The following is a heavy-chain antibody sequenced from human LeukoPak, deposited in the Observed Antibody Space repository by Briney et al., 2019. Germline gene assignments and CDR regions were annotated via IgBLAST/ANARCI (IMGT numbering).Heavy chain of an antibody. D-gene: IGHD4-17*01. CDR3: ASIFRPTVTTTSGIDY. CDR1: GYTFTGYY. CDR2: INPNSGGT. V-gene: IGHV1-2*02. J-gene: IGHJ4*02. Sequence: GASVKVSCKASGYTFTGYYMHWVRQAPGQGLEWMGWINPNSGGTNYAQKFQGRVTMTRDTSISTAYMELSRLRSDDTAVYYCASIFRPTVTTTSGIDYWGQGTLVTVSS.